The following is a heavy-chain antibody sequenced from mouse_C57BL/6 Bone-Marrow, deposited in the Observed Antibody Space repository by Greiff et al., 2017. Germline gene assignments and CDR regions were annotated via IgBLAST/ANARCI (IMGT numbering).Heavy chain of an antibody. J-gene: IGHJ2*01. CDR1: GFTFNTYA. CDR2: IRSKSSNYAT. D-gene: IGHD1-1*01. Sequence: EVKLVESGGGLVQPKGSLKLSCAASGFTFNTYAMHWVRQAPGKGLEWVARIRSKSSNYATSYADSVKYRFTISRADSQRMLYLQMNNLKTEDRAMYYFVRECYNDSRLDYWGQGTTLTVSS. CDR3: VRECYNDSRLDY. V-gene: IGHV10-3*01.